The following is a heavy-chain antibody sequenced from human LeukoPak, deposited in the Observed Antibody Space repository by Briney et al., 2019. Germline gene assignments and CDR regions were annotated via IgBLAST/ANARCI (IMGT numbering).Heavy chain of an antibody. CDR3: ASPGSVGDTGMPDY. CDR2: IKQDGSEK. J-gene: IGHJ4*02. D-gene: IGHD5-18*01. Sequence: GGSLRLSCAASGFIFSGYWMAWVRQVPGKGLEWVANIKQDGSEKYYVDSVKGRFTISRDNAKKSLYLHMYSLRAEDTAVYYCASPGSVGDTGMPDYWGQGTLVTVSS. CDR1: GFIFSGYW. V-gene: IGHV3-7*01.